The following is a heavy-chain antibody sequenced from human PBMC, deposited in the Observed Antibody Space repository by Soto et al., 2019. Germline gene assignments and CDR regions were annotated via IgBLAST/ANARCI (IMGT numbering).Heavy chain of an antibody. CDR2: INRDGSRT. CDR1: GFISSSYW. D-gene: IGHD2-8*01. Sequence: EVQLVESGGNVLQPGGSLRLSCAASGFISSSYWMQWVRQAPGKGLVWVSRINRDGSRTDYADSVKGRFAVSRDNAKNTVLLQMNSLRADDTAVYYCARGVNGYYYVDYWGPGTLVTVSS. V-gene: IGHV3-74*01. J-gene: IGHJ4*02. CDR3: ARGVNGYYYVDY.